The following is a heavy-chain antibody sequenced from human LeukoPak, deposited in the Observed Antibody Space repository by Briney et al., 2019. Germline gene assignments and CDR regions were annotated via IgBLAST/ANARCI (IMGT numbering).Heavy chain of an antibody. D-gene: IGHD3-10*01. V-gene: IGHV3-66*01. J-gene: IGHJ4*02. CDR3: ARDALYSGGFDY. CDR2: IYSGGST. CDR1: RFTVSSNY. Sequence: PGGSLRLSCAASRFTVSSNYMSWVRQAPGKGLEWVSVIYSGGSTYYADSVKGGFTISRDNSKNTLYLQMNSLRAEDTAVYYCARDALYSGGFDYWGQGTLVTVSS.